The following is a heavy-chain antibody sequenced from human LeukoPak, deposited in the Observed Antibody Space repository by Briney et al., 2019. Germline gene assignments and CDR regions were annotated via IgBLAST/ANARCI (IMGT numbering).Heavy chain of an antibody. CDR3: AKGSGWSYFDY. Sequence: GGSLRLSCAASGFTFDDYTMHWVRQVPGKGLEWVSLISWDGATTYYADSMKDRFTIFRDNSKNSLYLQLNSLRTEDTAFYYCAKGSGWSYFDYWGQGALVTVSS. D-gene: IGHD6-19*01. J-gene: IGHJ4*02. CDR2: ISWDGATT. CDR1: GFTFDDYT. V-gene: IGHV3-43*01.